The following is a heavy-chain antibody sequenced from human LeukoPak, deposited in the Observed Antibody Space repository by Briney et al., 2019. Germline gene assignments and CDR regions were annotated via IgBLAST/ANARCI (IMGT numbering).Heavy chain of an antibody. Sequence: GGSLRLSCTASGFIFDDYAMHWVRQAPGKGLEWVSGISWNSVLIGYADSVKGRFTISRDNSKNTLYLQMNSLRAEDTAVYYCAKDYLSSSSFFDYWGQGTLVTVSS. D-gene: IGHD6-6*01. CDR3: AKDYLSSSSFFDY. V-gene: IGHV3-9*01. CDR2: ISWNSVLI. CDR1: GFIFDDYA. J-gene: IGHJ4*02.